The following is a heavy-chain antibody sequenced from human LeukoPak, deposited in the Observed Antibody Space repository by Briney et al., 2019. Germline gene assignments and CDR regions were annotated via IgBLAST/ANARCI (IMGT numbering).Heavy chain of an antibody. D-gene: IGHD6-13*01. CDR1: GGSISSSSYY. Sequence: PSETLSLTCTVSGGSISSSSYYWGWIRQPPGKGLEWIGSIYYSGSTYYNPSLKSRVTISVDTSKNQFSLKLSSVTAADTAVYYCARLADTSWSSSWEEGYWGQGTLVTVSS. V-gene: IGHV4-39*01. CDR2: IYYSGST. CDR3: ARLADTSWSSSWEEGY. J-gene: IGHJ4*02.